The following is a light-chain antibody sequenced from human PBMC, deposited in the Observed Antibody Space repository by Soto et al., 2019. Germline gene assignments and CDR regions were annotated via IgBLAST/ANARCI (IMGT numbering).Light chain of an antibody. CDR3: NSWTNSTTMI. CDR1: SSDIGAYNY. Sequence: QSALTQPDSVSGSPGQSITISCTGTSSDIGAYNYVYWYQQQPCKAPKLILYDVNIRPSGVSNRFSGSKSGNTASLTISGLQAEDGAEYYFNSWTNSTTMIFCGGTQLTVL. J-gene: IGLJ2*01. V-gene: IGLV2-14*03. CDR2: DVN.